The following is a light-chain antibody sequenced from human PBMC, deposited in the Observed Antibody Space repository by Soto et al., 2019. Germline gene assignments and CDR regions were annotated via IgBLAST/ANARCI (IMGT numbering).Light chain of an antibody. J-gene: IGKJ1*01. CDR2: GAS. CDR3: QQYVSSPRT. CDR1: QIVSSSY. Sequence: EIALTQSPGTLSLSPGDRSTLSCRASQIVSSSYLAWYQQKPGQAPRLLMYGASNRATGIPDRFSGSGSGTDFTLTISGLEPEDFAAYYCQQYVSSPRTFGQGTKVEVK. V-gene: IGKV3-20*01.